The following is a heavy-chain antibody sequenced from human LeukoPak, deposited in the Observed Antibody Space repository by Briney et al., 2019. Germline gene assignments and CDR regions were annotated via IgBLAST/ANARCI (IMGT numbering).Heavy chain of an antibody. D-gene: IGHD3-22*01. CDR2: IYPGDSDT. J-gene: IGHJ4*02. Sequence: GASLQISCKGSGYGFTSYWIGWVRRMPGKGREWMGIIYPGDSDTRYSPSFQGQVTISADKSISTAYLQWSSLKASDTAMYYCARYEDDSSGYYYFDYWGQGTLVTVSS. CDR3: ARYEDDSSGYYYFDY. V-gene: IGHV5-51*01. CDR1: GYGFTSYW.